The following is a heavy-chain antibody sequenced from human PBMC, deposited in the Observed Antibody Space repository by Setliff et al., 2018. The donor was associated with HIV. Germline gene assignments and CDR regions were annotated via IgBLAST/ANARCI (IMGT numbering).Heavy chain of an antibody. CDR1: GYTFTDYY. Sequence: GASVKVSCKASGYTFTDYYLHWLRQAPGQGLEWMGWINPNSEETNYAQNFWGRITISADKSTDTAYMELSTLRFEDTAVYYCASRAAGPSGRFFYYFNQWGQGTLVTVSS. CDR3: ASRAAGPSGRFFYYFNQ. CDR2: INPNSEET. V-gene: IGHV1-2*02. D-gene: IGHD1-26*01. J-gene: IGHJ4*02.